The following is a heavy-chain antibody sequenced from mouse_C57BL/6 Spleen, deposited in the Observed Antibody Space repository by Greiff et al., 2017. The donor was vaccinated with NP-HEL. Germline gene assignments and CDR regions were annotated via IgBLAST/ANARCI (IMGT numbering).Heavy chain of an antibody. Sequence: EVMLVESGGGLVKPGGSLKLSCAASGFTFSDYGMHWVRQAPETGLEWVAYISSGSSTIYYADTVKGRFTISRDNAKNTLFLQMTSLRSEDTAMYYCARKELPGEGFDYWGQGTTLTVSS. CDR1: GFTFSDYG. CDR2: ISSGSSTI. J-gene: IGHJ2*01. CDR3: ARKELPGEGFDY. D-gene: IGHD1-1*01. V-gene: IGHV5-17*01.